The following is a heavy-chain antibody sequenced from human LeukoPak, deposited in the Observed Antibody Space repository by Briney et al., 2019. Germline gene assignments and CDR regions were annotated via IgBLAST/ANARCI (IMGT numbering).Heavy chain of an antibody. D-gene: IGHD3-3*01. CDR2: IYYSGST. V-gene: IGHV4-59*01. Sequence: PSETPSLTCTVSGGSISSYYWSWVRPPPGEGLEGVGYIYYSGSTNYNPSLKSRVTISVDTSKNQFSLKLSSVTAADTAVYYCARARGITIFGVVIISGMDVWGQGTTVTVSS. J-gene: IGHJ6*02. CDR1: GGSISSYY. CDR3: ARARGITIFGVVIISGMDV.